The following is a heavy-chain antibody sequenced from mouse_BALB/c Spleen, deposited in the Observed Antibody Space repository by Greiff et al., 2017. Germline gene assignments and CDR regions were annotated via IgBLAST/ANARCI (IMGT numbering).Heavy chain of an antibody. CDR3: AREGNDWDLDV. V-gene: IGHV2-6-4*01. Sequence: VQLLESGPGLVAPSQCLSITCTVSGFSLSSYRVHWVRQPPGKGLEWLGMIWGGGSTDYYSALKSRLTISTDNSKSQFFLKMNSLQTNDTAMYYCAREGNDWDLDVWGAGTTVTVSS. J-gene: IGHJ1*01. CDR2: IWGGGST. CDR1: GFSLSSYR.